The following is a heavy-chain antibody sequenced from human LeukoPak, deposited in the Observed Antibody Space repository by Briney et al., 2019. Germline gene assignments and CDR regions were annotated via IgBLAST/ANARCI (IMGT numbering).Heavy chain of an antibody. CDR2: ISPIFGTA. V-gene: IGHV1-69*01. CDR3: ASFGSGSYYNYYYYMDV. D-gene: IGHD3-10*01. CDR1: VGTSSSYV. J-gene: IGHJ6*03. Sequence: PVKISCKALVGTSSSYVITWGRQTPGQGLVCRGGISPIFGTANYAQKFQGRVTITPDESTSTAYMELSSLRSEDTAVYYCASFGSGSYYNYYYYMDVWGKGTTVTVSS.